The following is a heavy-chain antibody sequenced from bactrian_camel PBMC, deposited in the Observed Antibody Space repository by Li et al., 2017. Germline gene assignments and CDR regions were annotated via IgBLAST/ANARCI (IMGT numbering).Heavy chain of an antibody. CDR1: GYTYSSSC. J-gene: IGHJ6*01. CDR3: AADLYPPPEGLRDIANFGY. V-gene: IGHV3S53*01. CDR2: IYTGIGT. Sequence: VQLVESGGGSVQAGGSLRLSCAASGYTYSSSCMAWFRQAPGKEREGVAAIYTGIGTYYAGSVKGRFTISQDSAKNTVYLQMNSLKPEDTAIYYCAADLYPPPEGLRDIANFGYSGQGTQVTVS.